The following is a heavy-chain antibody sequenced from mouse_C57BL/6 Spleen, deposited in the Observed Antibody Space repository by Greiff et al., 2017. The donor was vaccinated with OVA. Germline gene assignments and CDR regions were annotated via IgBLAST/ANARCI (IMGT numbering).Heavy chain of an antibody. J-gene: IGHJ4*01. CDR1: GYTFTSYW. V-gene: IGHV1-55*01. CDR2: IYPGSGST. Sequence: VQLQQSGAELVKPGASVKMSCKASGYTFTSYWITWVKQRPGQGLEWIGDIYPGSGSTNYNEKFKSKATLTVDTSSSTAYMQLSSLTSEDSAVYYCARKGTGYYYAMDYWGQGTSVTVSS. CDR3: ARKGTGYYYAMDY. D-gene: IGHD2-2*01.